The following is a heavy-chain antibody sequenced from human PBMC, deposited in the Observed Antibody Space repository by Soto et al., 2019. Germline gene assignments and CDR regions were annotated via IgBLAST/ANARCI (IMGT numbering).Heavy chain of an antibody. CDR2: IYYSGST. Sequence: QVQLQESGPGLVKPSETLSLTCTVSGGSVSSGSYYWSWIRQPPGKGLEWIGYIYYSGSTNYNPSLKSRVTISVDTAKNQFSLKLSSVTAADTAVYYCARESPPHIAVAGHGALDYWGQGTLVTVSS. CDR3: ARESPPHIAVAGHGALDY. CDR1: GGSVSSGSYY. J-gene: IGHJ4*02. D-gene: IGHD6-19*01. V-gene: IGHV4-61*01.